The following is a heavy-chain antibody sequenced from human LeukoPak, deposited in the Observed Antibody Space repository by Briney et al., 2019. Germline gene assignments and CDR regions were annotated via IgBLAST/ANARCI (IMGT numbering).Heavy chain of an antibody. CDR1: GFTFSDYY. Sequence: PGGSLRLSCAASGFTFSDYYMSWIRQAPGKGLEWIGEINHSGSTNYNPSLKSRVTISVDTSKNQFSLKLSSVTAADTAVYYCARGPEAMIVVAIDYWGQGTLVTVSS. CDR3: ARGPEAMIVVAIDY. D-gene: IGHD3-22*01. V-gene: IGHV4-34*01. CDR2: INHSGST. J-gene: IGHJ4*02.